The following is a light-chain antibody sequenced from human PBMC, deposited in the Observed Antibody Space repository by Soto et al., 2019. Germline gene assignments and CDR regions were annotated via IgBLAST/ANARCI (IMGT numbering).Light chain of an antibody. CDR1: SSDVGGYDF. Sequence: QSALTQPASVSGSPGQSISISCTGTSSDVGGYDFVSWYQQHPGKAPKLIIYDVRTRPSGVSDRFSGSTSGNTASLTISGLQAEDEADYFCASYTTTLEQVFGGGTKLTVL. J-gene: IGLJ2*01. CDR2: DVR. V-gene: IGLV2-14*03. CDR3: ASYTTTLEQV.